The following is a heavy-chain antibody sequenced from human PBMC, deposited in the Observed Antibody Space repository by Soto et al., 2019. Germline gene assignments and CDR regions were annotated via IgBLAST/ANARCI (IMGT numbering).Heavy chain of an antibody. CDR2: INPSGGST. D-gene: IGHD3-22*01. CDR3: ARDGGIGYYDSSGYYEWYFDL. Sequence: QVQLVQSGAEVKKPGASVKVSCKASGYTFTSYYMHWVRQAPGQGLEWMGIINPSGGSTSYAQKFQGRVTMPRDTSTRTVYMELSSLRSEDTAVYYCARDGGIGYYDSSGYYEWYFDLWGRGTLVTVSS. CDR1: GYTFTSYY. V-gene: IGHV1-46*01. J-gene: IGHJ2*01.